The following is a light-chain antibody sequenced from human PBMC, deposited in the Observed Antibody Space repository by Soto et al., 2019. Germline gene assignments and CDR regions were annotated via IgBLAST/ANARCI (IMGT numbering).Light chain of an antibody. CDR3: QQYNNWPTWT. Sequence: RVMTQSPDTLSLSPGERATLSCRASQSVTSYLAWYQQKPGQAPRLLIYGASSRATGIPDRFSGSGSGADFTLTISRLEPEDFAVYYCQQYNNWPTWTFGQGTKVDIK. J-gene: IGKJ1*01. CDR1: QSVTSY. CDR2: GAS. V-gene: IGKV3D-15*01.